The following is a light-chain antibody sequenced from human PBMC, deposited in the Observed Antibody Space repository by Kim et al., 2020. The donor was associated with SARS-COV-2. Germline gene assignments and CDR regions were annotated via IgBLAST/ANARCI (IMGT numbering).Light chain of an antibody. V-gene: IGKV3-11*01. J-gene: IGKJ5*01. Sequence: SPGERATLSCRARQSVSSYLAWYQQKPGQAPRLLIYDASNRATGIPARFSGSGSGTDFTLTISSLEPEDFAVYYCQQRSNWPPFTFGQGTRLEIK. CDR2: DAS. CDR1: QSVSSY. CDR3: QQRSNWPPFT.